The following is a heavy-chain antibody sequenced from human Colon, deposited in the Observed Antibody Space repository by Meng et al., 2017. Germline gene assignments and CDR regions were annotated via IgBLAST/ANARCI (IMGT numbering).Heavy chain of an antibody. CDR2: IYDNGYT. D-gene: IGHD3-16*01. J-gene: IGHJ4*02. CDR3: ARGYRGSTYFAY. Sequence: QLQLQESGSRLVKPSQPLSLTGSVSGDSVTTTLSSWSWIRQSPGKGLEWIGNIYDNGYTYYSPSLRSRVTISVDRSNNQFSLNLNSVTAADTAVYFCARGYRGSTYFAYWGQGILVTVSS. V-gene: IGHV4-30-2*06. CDR1: GDSVTTTLSS.